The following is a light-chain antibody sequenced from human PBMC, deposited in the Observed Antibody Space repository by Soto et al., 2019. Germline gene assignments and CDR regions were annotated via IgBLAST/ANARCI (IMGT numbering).Light chain of an antibody. CDR2: DVS. Sequence: QSALTQPRSVSGSPGQSVTISCTGTSSDIGGYNYVSWYQQHPGKAPKLMIYDVSKRPSGVPDRFSGSKSGNTASLTISGLQAEDEADYYCQTWGTAYVVFGGGTQLTVL. CDR1: SSDIGGYNY. V-gene: IGLV2-11*01. CDR3: QTWGTAYVV. J-gene: IGLJ2*01.